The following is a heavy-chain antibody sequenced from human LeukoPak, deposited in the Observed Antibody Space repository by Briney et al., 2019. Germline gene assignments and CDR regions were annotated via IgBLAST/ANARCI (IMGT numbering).Heavy chain of an antibody. V-gene: IGHV4-61*02. CDR1: GVSISRGSYF. Sequence: SETLSLTCTVSGVSISRGSYFWRWIRQPAGKGLEWIGRFYTSGTPNYNPSLKSRVTISVDTSRNQFSLKLSSVTAADTAVYYCARAPPLAVAGFDYWGQGTLVTVSS. D-gene: IGHD6-19*01. CDR2: FYTSGTP. J-gene: IGHJ4*02. CDR3: ARAPPLAVAGFDY.